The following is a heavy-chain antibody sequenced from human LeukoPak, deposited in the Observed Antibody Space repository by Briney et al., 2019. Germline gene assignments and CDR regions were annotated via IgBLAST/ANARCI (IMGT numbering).Heavy chain of an antibody. CDR3: ARDPGSCSGGSCSFYWYFDL. J-gene: IGHJ2*01. CDR1: GVSISSSY. CDR2: ISYRGTT. V-gene: IGHV4-59*01. D-gene: IGHD2-15*01. Sequence: SETLSLTCTVSGVSISSSYWSWIRQSPGKGLEWIGYISYRGTTKYNPPLKGRVTISMDTPKNQVSLNLNSVTAADTAFYYCARDPGSCSGGSCSFYWYFDLWGRGTLVSVSS.